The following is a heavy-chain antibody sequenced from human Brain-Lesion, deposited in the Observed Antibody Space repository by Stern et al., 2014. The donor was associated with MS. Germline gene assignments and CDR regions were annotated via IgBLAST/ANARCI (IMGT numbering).Heavy chain of an antibody. D-gene: IGHD2-2*01. CDR3: ARGRVVPGFQYYATDV. CDR1: GGSISSGGYY. CDR2: IFNSGST. J-gene: IGHJ6*02. V-gene: IGHV4-61*02. Sequence: QVQLVESGPGLVKPSQTLSLSCTVSGGSISSGGYYWSWIRQPAGKGMEWIGRIFNSGSTSYNPSLKSRVTTSIDTSKNQFSLRLNSMTAADTAVYYCARGRVVPGFQYYATDVWGQGTTVIVSS.